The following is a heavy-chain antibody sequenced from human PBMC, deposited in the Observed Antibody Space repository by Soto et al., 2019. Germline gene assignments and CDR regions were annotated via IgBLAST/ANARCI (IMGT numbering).Heavy chain of an antibody. J-gene: IGHJ4*02. D-gene: IGHD2-2*01. V-gene: IGHV4-31*03. Sequence: QVQLQESGPGLVKPSQTLSLTCTVSGGSISSGGYYWSWIRQHPGKGLEWIGYIYYSGSTYYNPCLMSRITVSVDTSKNQFSVKLTSVTAADTAVYYCARDCSSTSCYDYWGQGTLVTVSS. CDR3: ARDCSSTSCYDY. CDR1: GGSISSGGYY. CDR2: IYYSGST.